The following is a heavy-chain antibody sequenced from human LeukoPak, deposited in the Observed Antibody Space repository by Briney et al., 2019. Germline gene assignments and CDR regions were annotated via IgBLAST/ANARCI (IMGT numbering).Heavy chain of an antibody. CDR2: IYYSGST. D-gene: IGHD3-10*01. V-gene: IGHV4-39*01. CDR1: GGSISSSSTYY. CDR3: ATISYGSDGMDV. J-gene: IGHJ6*02. Sequence: SETLPLTCTVSGGSISSSSTYYWGWIRQPPGKGLEWIGSIYYSGSTYYNPSLKSRVTISVDTSKYQFSLKLGSVTAADTAVYYCATISYGSDGMDVWGQGTTVIVSS.